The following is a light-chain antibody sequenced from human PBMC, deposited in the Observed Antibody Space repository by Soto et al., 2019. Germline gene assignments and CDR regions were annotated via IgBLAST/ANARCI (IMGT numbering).Light chain of an antibody. V-gene: IGLV2-14*01. CDR2: DVT. J-gene: IGLJ3*02. CDR3: SSYTSSSTPLV. Sequence: QSVLTQPASVSGSPGQSITISCTGTSSDVGGYNYVSWYQQHPGKAPKLMIYDVTNRSSGVSNRFSGSKSGNTASLTISGLKAEDEADYYCSSYTSSSTPLVFGGGTKLTVL. CDR1: SSDVGGYNY.